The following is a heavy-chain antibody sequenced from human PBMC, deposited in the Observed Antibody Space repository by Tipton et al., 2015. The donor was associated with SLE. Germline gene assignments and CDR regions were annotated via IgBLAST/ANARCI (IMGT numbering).Heavy chain of an antibody. V-gene: IGHV4-34*01. Sequence: TLSLTCAVYGGSFSGYYWSWIRQPPGKGLGWIGEINHSGSTNYNPSLKSRVTISVDTSKNQFSLKLSPVTAADTAVYYCARGRTEVTDGMDVWGQGTTVTVSS. D-gene: IGHD4-23*01. CDR3: ARGRTEVTDGMDV. CDR2: INHSGST. J-gene: IGHJ6*02. CDR1: GGSFSGYY.